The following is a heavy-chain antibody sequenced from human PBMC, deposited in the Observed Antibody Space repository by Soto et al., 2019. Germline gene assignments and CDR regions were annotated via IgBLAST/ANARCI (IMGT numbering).Heavy chain of an antibody. CDR1: GYVFRDYA. CDR2: LNVDNGES. V-gene: IGHV1-3*01. J-gene: IGHJ3*01. D-gene: IGHD4-17*01. CDR3: ERDGWMTTRHFAF. Sequence: VRLEQSGAEVKKPGVSVKVSCKASGYVFRDYAMHWVPQAPGQRPEWMGWLNVDNGESKYSQKFQGRVTLTTDTSATSVYMRLRGLMSEDTAVYYCERDGWMTTRHFAFWGQGTMVSVSS.